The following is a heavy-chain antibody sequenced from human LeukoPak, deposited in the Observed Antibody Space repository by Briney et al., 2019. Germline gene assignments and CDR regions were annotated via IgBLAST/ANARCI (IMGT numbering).Heavy chain of an antibody. Sequence: ASVKVSCKASRYIFTTYYLHWVRQAPGQGLEWMGIIYPSGGATNYAQKFQGRITLTRDTSTSTVYMELNSLRSEDTAVYYCARDSGSYYYYFDYWGQGTLVTVSS. D-gene: IGHD1-26*01. V-gene: IGHV1-46*01. J-gene: IGHJ4*02. CDR1: RYIFTTYY. CDR2: IYPSGGAT. CDR3: ARDSGSYYYYFDY.